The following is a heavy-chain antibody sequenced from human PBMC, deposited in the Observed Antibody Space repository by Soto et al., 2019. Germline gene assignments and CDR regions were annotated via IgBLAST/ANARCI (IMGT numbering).Heavy chain of an antibody. J-gene: IGHJ6*02. CDR2: IKQDGSEK. D-gene: IGHD3-22*01. CDR1: GFTFRSYW. V-gene: IGHV3-7*01. Sequence: GGSLRLSCAASGFTFRSYWMSWVRQAPGKGLEWVANIKQDGSEKYYVDSVKGRFTISRDNAKNSLYLQMNSLRAEDTAVYYCARDSNPYYYDSSGYYPYYYYYYGMDVWGQGTTVTVSS. CDR3: ARDSNPYYYDSSGYYPYYYYYYGMDV.